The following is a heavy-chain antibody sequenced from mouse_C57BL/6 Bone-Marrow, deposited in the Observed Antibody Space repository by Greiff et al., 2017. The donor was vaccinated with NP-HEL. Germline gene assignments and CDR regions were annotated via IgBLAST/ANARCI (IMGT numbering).Heavy chain of an antibody. V-gene: IGHV5-4*01. CDR1: GFTFSSYA. Sequence: DVQLVESGGGLVKPGGSLKLSCAASGFTFSSYAMSWVRQTPEKRLEWVATISDGGSYTYYPDNVKGRFTISRDNAKNNLYLQMSHLKSEDTAMYYCARDMITFDYWGQGTTLTVSS. J-gene: IGHJ2*01. CDR2: ISDGGSYT. CDR3: ARDMITFDY. D-gene: IGHD2-4*01.